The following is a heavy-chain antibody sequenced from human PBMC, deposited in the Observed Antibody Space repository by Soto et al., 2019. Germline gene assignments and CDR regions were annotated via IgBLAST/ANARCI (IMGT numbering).Heavy chain of an antibody. CDR3: AHRFDSSGWYDAFDI. CDR2: IYWDDDK. Sequence: QITLKESGPTLVKPTQTLTLTCTFSGFSLSTSGVGVGWIRQPPGKALEWLALIYWDDDKRYSPSLKSRLTITKDTSKNQVVLTMTNIDPVDTATYYCAHRFDSSGWYDAFDIWGQGTMVTVSS. D-gene: IGHD3-22*01. V-gene: IGHV2-5*02. CDR1: GFSLSTSGVG. J-gene: IGHJ3*02.